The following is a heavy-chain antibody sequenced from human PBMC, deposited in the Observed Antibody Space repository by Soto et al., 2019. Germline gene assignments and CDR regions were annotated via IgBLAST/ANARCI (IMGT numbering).Heavy chain of an antibody. D-gene: IGHD5-12*01. Sequence: ASVKVSCKASGYTFTSYDINWVRQATGQGLEWMGWMNPNSGNTGYAQKFQGRVTMTRNTSISTAYMELSSLRSEDTAVYYCAREGVTKRGYSGPNQYYYYMDVWGKGTTVTVSS. V-gene: IGHV1-8*01. CDR2: MNPNSGNT. J-gene: IGHJ6*03. CDR3: AREGVTKRGYSGPNQYYYYMDV. CDR1: GYTFTSYD.